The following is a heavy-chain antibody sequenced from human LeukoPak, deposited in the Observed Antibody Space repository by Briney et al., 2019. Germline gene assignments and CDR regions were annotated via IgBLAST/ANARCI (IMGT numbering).Heavy chain of an antibody. D-gene: IGHD4-17*01. CDR1: GFTFSSYE. Sequence: GGSLRLSCAASGFTFSSYEMNSVRQAPGKGLEWVSYISSSGSTIYYADSVKGRFTISRDNAKNSLYLQMNSLRAEDTAVYYCARDYGDYYYYCMDVWGKGTTVTVFS. CDR3: ARDYGDYYYYCMDV. J-gene: IGHJ6*03. V-gene: IGHV3-48*03. CDR2: ISSSGSTI.